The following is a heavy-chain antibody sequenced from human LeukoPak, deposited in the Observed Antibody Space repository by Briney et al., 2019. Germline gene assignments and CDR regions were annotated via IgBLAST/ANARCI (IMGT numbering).Heavy chain of an antibody. D-gene: IGHD2-15*01. CDR2: IYYTGST. J-gene: IGHJ4*02. CDR1: GGSISSHY. CDR3: ARGITIVAATAFDY. Sequence: SETLSLTCTVSGGSISSHYWSWIRQPPGKGLEWIGYIYYTGSTNYNPPLKSRVTISVDTSKNQFSLKLSSVTAADTAVYYCARGITIVAATAFDYWGQGTLVTVSS. V-gene: IGHV4-59*11.